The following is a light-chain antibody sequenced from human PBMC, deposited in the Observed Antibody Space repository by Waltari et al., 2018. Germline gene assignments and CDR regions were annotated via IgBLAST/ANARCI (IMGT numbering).Light chain of an antibody. V-gene: IGKV3-11*01. CDR3: QQRRDWPPFT. CDR1: QSVSSY. Sequence: EIVLTQSPDTLSLSPGERATLSCRASQSVSSYLAWYQQKPGQPPRLLIWDASNRATGIPARFSGRGSGTDFTLTISSLEPEDFAVYYCQQRRDWPPFTFGPGTKVDI. J-gene: IGKJ3*01. CDR2: DAS.